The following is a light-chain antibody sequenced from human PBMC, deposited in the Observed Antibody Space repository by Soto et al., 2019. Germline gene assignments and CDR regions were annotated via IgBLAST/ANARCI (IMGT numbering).Light chain of an antibody. V-gene: IGLV2-14*03. Sequence: QSALTQPASVSGSPGQSITISCTGSSSDVGAYNYVSWYQHHPGQAPKLMIYDVTTRPSGISNRFSGSKSGNTASLTISGLRAEDEDDYYCSSYTTSSTKVFGGGTKVTVL. CDR1: SSDVGAYNY. CDR2: DVT. J-gene: IGLJ2*01. CDR3: SSYTTSSTKV.